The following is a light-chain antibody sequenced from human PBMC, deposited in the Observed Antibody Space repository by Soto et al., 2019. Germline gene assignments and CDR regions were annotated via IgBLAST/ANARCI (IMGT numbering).Light chain of an antibody. Sequence: DIQLTQSPSSLSASVGDRVTITCRASQSISTYLNWYQQKPGKAPKLLIFAASSLQSGVPSRVSGSGSGTDFTLTISGLQPEDFETYYCQQSYDTPPVTFGGGTKVEIK. CDR1: QSISTY. CDR3: QQSYDTPPVT. CDR2: AAS. V-gene: IGKV1-39*01. J-gene: IGKJ4*01.